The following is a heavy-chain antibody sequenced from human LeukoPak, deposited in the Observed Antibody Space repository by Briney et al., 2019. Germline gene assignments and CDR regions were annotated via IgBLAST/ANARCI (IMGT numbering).Heavy chain of an antibody. J-gene: IGHJ5*02. Sequence: GGSLRLSCAASGFTFSSYEMNWVRQAPGKGLEWVSYISSSGSTIYYADSVKGRFTISRDNAKNSLYLQMNSPRAEDTAVYYCARDRGDIVVGTTNWFDPWGQGTLVTVSS. CDR1: GFTFSSYE. CDR2: ISSSGSTI. CDR3: ARDRGDIVVGTTNWFDP. D-gene: IGHD2-2*01. V-gene: IGHV3-48*03.